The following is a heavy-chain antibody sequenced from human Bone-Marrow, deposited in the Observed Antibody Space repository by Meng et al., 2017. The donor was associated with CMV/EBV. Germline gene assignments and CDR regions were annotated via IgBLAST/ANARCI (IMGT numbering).Heavy chain of an antibody. CDR1: GFTFSSYS. V-gene: IGHV3-21*01. Sequence: GESLKISCAASGFTFSSYSMNWVRQAPGKGLEWVSSISSSSSYIYYADSVKGRFTISRDNAKNSLYLQMNSLRAEDTAVYYCARGRGAGMNWVDPWGQGTLVTVSS. D-gene: IGHD4/OR15-4a*01. CDR2: ISSSSSYI. J-gene: IGHJ5*02. CDR3: ARGRGAGMNWVDP.